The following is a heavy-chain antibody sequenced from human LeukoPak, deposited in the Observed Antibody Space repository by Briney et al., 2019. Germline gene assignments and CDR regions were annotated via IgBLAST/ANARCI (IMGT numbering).Heavy chain of an antibody. D-gene: IGHD5-18*01. V-gene: IGHV1-2*02. CDR3: ARGDTAMVPYFDY. J-gene: IGHJ4*02. Sequence: GASVKVSCKASGYTFTGYYMHWVRQAPGQGLEWMGWINPNSGGTNYAQKFQGRVTMTRDTSISTAYMELSRLRSDDTAVYYYARGDTAMVPYFDYWGQGTLVTVSS. CDR1: GYTFTGYY. CDR2: INPNSGGT.